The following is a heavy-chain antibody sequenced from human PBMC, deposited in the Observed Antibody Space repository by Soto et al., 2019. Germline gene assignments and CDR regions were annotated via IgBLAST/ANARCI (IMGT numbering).Heavy chain of an antibody. V-gene: IGHV1-69*02. D-gene: IGHD3-10*01. Sequence: ASVKVSCKASGGTFSSYTISWVRQAPGQGLEWMGRIIPILGIANYAQKFQGRVTITADKSTSTAYMELSSLRSEDTAVYYCAIHSPQSEGVNDYWGQGTLVTVSS. CDR2: IIPILGIA. CDR1: GGTFSSYT. J-gene: IGHJ4*02. CDR3: AIHSPQSEGVNDY.